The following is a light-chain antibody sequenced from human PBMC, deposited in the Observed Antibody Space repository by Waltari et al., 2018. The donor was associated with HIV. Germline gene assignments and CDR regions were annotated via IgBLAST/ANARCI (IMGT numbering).Light chain of an antibody. CDR3: QQCYSTPIT. J-gene: IGKJ5*01. CDR2: WAS. CDR1: QSILYSSNNKSY. Sequence: LAVSLGERATINCKSSQSILYSSNNKSYLAWYQQKPGQSPKPLIYWASTRESGVPDRFSGSGSGTDFTLTISSLQAEDVAVYYCQQCYSTPITFGQGTRLEIK. V-gene: IGKV4-1*01.